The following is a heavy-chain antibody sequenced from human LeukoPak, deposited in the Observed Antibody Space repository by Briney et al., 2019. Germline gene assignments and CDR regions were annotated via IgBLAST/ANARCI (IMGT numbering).Heavy chain of an antibody. CDR3: ARGAWIGSGSPYYFDY. D-gene: IGHD3-10*01. CDR2: INPNSGGT. CDR1: GYTFTGYY. Sequence: ASVKVSCKASGYTFTGYYMHWVRQAPGQGLEWMGWINPNSGGTNHAQKFQGRVTMTGDTSISTAYMELTRLRSDDTAVYYCARGAWIGSGSPYYFDYWGQGTLVTASS. V-gene: IGHV1-2*02. J-gene: IGHJ4*02.